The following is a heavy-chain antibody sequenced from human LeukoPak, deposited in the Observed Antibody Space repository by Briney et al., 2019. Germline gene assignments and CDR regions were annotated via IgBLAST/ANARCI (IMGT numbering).Heavy chain of an antibody. V-gene: IGHV1-46*01. D-gene: IGHD3-16*01. J-gene: IGHJ4*02. Sequence: ASVKVSCKASGYTFTTYYIHWVRQAPGQGFEWMGMIDPSGGNTNYAQNFQGRVTMTRDTSTTTVYMELTSLRSEDTAVYYCAREAPGGYFDYWGQGTLVTVSS. CDR2: IDPSGGNT. CDR3: AREAPGGYFDY. CDR1: GYTFTTYY.